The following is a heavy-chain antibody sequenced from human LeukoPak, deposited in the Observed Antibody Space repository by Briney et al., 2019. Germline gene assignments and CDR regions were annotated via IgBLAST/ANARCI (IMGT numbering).Heavy chain of an antibody. D-gene: IGHD3-9*01. Sequence: GGSLRLSCAASGFTFDDYAMHWVRQAPGKGLEWVSGISWNSGSIGYADSVKGRITISRDNAKNSLYLQMNSLRAEDTALYYCAKDSGIPYYDILTGYYYFDYWGQGTLVTVSS. V-gene: IGHV3-9*01. CDR2: ISWNSGSI. CDR1: GFTFDDYA. J-gene: IGHJ4*02. CDR3: AKDSGIPYYDILTGYYYFDY.